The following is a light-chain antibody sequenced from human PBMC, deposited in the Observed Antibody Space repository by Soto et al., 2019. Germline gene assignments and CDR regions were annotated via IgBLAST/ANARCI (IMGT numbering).Light chain of an antibody. CDR3: LQDYNYPYT. Sequence: AIQMTQSPSSLSASVGDRVTITCRASQGIRNELGWYQQKPGKAPKLLIYAASTLERGVPSRFSGSGSGTDFTLTISSLQPEDFAAYYCLQDYNYPYTFGQGTKLEIK. J-gene: IGKJ2*01. V-gene: IGKV1-6*01. CDR2: AAS. CDR1: QGIRNE.